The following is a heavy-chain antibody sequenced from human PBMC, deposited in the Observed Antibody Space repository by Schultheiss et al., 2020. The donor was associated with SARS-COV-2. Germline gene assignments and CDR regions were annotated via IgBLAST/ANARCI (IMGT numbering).Heavy chain of an antibody. CDR2: IKQDGSEK. V-gene: IGHV3-7*03. J-gene: IGHJ4*02. D-gene: IGHD2-2*01. CDR1: GFTFSSYS. Sequence: GSLRLSCAASGFTFSSYSMNWVRQAPGKGLEWVANIKQDGSEKYYVDSVKGRFTISRDNAKNSLYLQMNSLRAEDTALYYCAKDGCSSTSCYLGYWGQGTLVTVSS. CDR3: AKDGCSSTSCYLGY.